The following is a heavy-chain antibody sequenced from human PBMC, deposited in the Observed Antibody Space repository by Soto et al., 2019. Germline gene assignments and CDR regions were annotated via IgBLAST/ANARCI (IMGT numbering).Heavy chain of an antibody. CDR3: ARKMGFLDAFDI. Sequence: QVQLQESGPGLVKPSDTLSLTCAVSGYSISNTNWWGWIRQPPGKGLEWIGYIYYSGSTYYTPSLKRRVTMSVDTSKNQFSLKLNSVTAVDTAVYYCARKMGFLDAFDIWGQGTMVTVSS. D-gene: IGHD1-26*01. CDR1: GYSISNTNW. CDR2: IYYSGST. V-gene: IGHV4-28*01. J-gene: IGHJ3*02.